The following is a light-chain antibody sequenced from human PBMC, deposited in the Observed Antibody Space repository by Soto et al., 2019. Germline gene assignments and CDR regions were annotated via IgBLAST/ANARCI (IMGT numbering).Light chain of an antibody. CDR1: DSEVGSYNL. V-gene: IGLV2-23*01. Sequence: QSALTQPASVSGSPGQSITISCTGTDSEVGSYNLVSWYQHHPGKAPRVMIYDGSKRPSGVSNRFSGSRSGNTASLTISGLQAEDEADYYCSSHSGRSTYVEFGGGTKLTVL. CDR2: DGS. J-gene: IGLJ2*01. CDR3: SSHSGRSTYVE.